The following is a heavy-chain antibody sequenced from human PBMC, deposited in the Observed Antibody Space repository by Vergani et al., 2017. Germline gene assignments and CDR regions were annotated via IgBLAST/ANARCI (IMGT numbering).Heavy chain of an antibody. CDR2: ISYDGSNK. CDR1: GFTFSSYA. D-gene: IGHD2-2*01. CDR3: AKVCGSTSCPYGGGAFDV. V-gene: IGHV3-30-3*01. Sequence: VQLVESGGGLVQPGGSLRLSCAASGFTFSSYAMHWVRQAPGKGLEWVAVISYDGSNKYYADSVKGRFTISRDNSKNTLYLQMNSLRAEDTAVYYCAKVCGSTSCPYGGGAFDVWGHGTMVTVSS. J-gene: IGHJ3*01.